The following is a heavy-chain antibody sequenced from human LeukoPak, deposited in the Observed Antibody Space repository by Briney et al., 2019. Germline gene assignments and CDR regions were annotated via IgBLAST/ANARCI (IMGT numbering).Heavy chain of an antibody. Sequence: GGSLRLSCAASGFTFSRSAMSWVRQAPGKGLEGVSGLSNSGGSTYYADSVTGRFLISRDNSKNTVYLQMNSLRVEDTAIYYCAKVAYFDTDGFLDYWGQGTPVTVSS. V-gene: IGHV3-23*01. CDR1: GFTFSRSA. CDR3: AKVAYFDTDGFLDY. D-gene: IGHD3-22*01. J-gene: IGHJ4*02. CDR2: LSNSGGST.